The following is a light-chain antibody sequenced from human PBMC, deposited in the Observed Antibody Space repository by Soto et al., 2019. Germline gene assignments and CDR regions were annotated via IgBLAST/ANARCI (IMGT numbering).Light chain of an antibody. V-gene: IGLV1-44*01. CDR1: SSILGSNT. CDR3: APCNDXLNAYV. J-gene: IGLJ1*01. CDR2: SNN. Sequence: QSELTQPPSVSGTPGQRVTISCSGRSSILGSNTVHWSQQLPGTAPKLLLYSNNQRPSGVPDRFSGSKSGTSASLAISGLQSDYEADYYCAPCNDXLNAYVFRTGTKVTVL.